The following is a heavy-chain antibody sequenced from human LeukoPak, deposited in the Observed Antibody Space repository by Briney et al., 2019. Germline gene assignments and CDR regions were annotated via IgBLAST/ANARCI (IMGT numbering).Heavy chain of an antibody. D-gene: IGHD6-13*01. CDR1: GGSISSYY. CDR2: IYHSGST. V-gene: IGHV4-59*12. J-gene: IGHJ4*02. Sequence: SETLSLTCTVSGGSISSYYWSWIQQPPGKGLEWIGYIYHSGSTYYNPSLKSRVTISVDRSKNQFSLKLSSVTAADTAVYYCARSPSYSSSWYVDYWGQGTLVTVSS. CDR3: ARSPSYSSSWYVDY.